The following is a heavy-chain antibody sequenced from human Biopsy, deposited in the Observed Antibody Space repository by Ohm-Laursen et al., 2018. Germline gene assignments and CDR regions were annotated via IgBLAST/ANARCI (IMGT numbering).Heavy chain of an antibody. CDR3: ARVLLPAAAVHYGMDV. Sequence: GSLRLSCTASGFTFSGFSMNWVRQAPDKGLEWVSSISSSSNFIYYGDSVKGRFTISRDNAKNSLYLQMNSLRAEDTAVYYCARVLLPAAAVHYGMDVWGQGTTVTVSS. J-gene: IGHJ6*02. CDR2: ISSSSNFI. CDR1: GFTFSGFS. D-gene: IGHD2-2*01. V-gene: IGHV3-21*01.